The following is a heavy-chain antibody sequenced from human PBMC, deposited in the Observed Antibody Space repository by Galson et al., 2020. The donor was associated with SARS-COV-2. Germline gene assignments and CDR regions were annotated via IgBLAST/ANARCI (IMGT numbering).Heavy chain of an antibody. CDR1: GFSLSTSGMC. D-gene: IGHD5-12*01. CDR2: IDWDDDK. J-gene: IGHJ4*02. CDR3: ARMADGYGGYDYGSSPFDY. V-gene: IGHV2-70*01. Sequence: SGPTLVKPTQTLTLTCTFSGFSLSTSGMCVSWIRQPPGKALEWLALIDWDDDKYYSTSLKTRLTISKDTSKNQVVLTMTNMDPVDTATYYCARMADGYGGYDYGSSPFDYGGQGTLVTVSS.